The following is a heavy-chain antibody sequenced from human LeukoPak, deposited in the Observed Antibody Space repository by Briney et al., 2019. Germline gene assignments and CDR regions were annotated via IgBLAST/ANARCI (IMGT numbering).Heavy chain of an antibody. J-gene: IGHJ4*02. CDR1: GFTFSSYW. CDR3: ANLNSGSYYFDY. V-gene: IGHV3-7*01. Sequence: GGSLRLSCAASGFTFSSYWMNWVRQAPGKGLEWVANIKQDGSEKYYVDSVKGRFTISRDNAKNSLYLQMSSLRAEDTAVYYCANLNSGSYYFDYWGQGTLVTVSS. CDR2: IKQDGSEK. D-gene: IGHD1-26*01.